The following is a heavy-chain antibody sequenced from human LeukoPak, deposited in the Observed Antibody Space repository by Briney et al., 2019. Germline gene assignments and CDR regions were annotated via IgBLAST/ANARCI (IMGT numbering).Heavy chain of an antibody. V-gene: IGHV4-59*01. CDR1: GGSISSYY. CDR3: ARAYYYGSGSQLPDY. Sequence: PSETLSLTCTVSGGSISSYYWSWIRQPPGKGLEWIGYIYYSGSTNYNPSLKRRVTISVDASKNQFSLKLSSVTAADTAVYYCARAYYYGSGSQLPDYWGQGTLVTVSS. CDR2: IYYSGST. D-gene: IGHD3-10*01. J-gene: IGHJ4*02.